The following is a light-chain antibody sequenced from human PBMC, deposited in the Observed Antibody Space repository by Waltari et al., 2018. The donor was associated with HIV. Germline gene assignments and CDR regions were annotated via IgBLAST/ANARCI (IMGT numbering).Light chain of an antibody. J-gene: IGKJ2*03. CDR1: QTVLYYSDNRDY. CDR3: QQYYTTPQS. CDR2: WAS. Sequence: DIVLTQSPDSMAVSLGERATVTCTSSQTVLYYSDNRDYLAWYQVRPGQPPQLLIYWASTRQSGVPDRFSGSGSGTHFTLTISGLQAEDVAIYYCQQYYTTPQSFGQGTRLEI. V-gene: IGKV4-1*01.